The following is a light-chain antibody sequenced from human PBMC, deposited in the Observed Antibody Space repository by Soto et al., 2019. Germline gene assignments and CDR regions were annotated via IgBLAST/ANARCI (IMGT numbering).Light chain of an antibody. CDR3: LQYNNWVPT. Sequence: EIVMTQSPASLSASPGERITLSCKASQSIANNLFWQHQKPGRAPTLLMYGAASRAADVPASFSGGGSWTKFSLPTISLLSEDYAVDYCLQYNNWVPTFGQGTKVDIK. V-gene: IGKV3-15*01. J-gene: IGKJ1*01. CDR2: GAA. CDR1: QSIANN.